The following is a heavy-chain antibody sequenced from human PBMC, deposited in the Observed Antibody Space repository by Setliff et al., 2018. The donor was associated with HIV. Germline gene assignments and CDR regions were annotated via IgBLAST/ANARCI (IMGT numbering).Heavy chain of an antibody. CDR1: GFTFSSYG. J-gene: IGHJ4*02. D-gene: IGHD3-22*01. CDR3: AKIQNPQGYYYDSSGYYPHPGSPDY. Sequence: GESLKISCAASGFTFSSYGMHWVRQAPGKGLEWVAFIRYDGSNKYYADSVKGRFTISRDNSKNTLYLQMNSLSAEDTAVYYCAKIQNPQGYYYDSSGYYPHPGSPDYWGQETLVTVSS. CDR2: IRYDGSNK. V-gene: IGHV3-30*02.